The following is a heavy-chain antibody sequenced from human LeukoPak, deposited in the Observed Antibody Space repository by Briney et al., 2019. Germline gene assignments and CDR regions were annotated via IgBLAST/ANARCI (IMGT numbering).Heavy chain of an antibody. CDR1: GGSISSVGYS. CDR3: ARRHCTSTSCWTWFFDL. V-gene: IGHV4-30-2*01. Sequence: SETLSLTCAVSGGSISSVGYSWSCIRQPRGKGLEWIGYIFHSGSAYYNPSLKSRVTISVDRSQNQFSLKVSSVTATDTAVYYCARRHCTSTSCWTWFFDLWGRGTLVTVSS. D-gene: IGHD2-2*01. CDR2: IFHSGSA. J-gene: IGHJ2*01.